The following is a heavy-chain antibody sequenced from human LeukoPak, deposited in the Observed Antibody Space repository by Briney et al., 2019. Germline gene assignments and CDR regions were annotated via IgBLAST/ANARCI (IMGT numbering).Heavy chain of an antibody. D-gene: IGHD6-25*01. CDR3: AASSQRGSYNWCDP. V-gene: IGHV4-34*01. CDR2: IDQSRST. J-gene: IGHJ5*02. Sequence: SETLSLTCAVYGASFSYRYWTWIRQPPGKGLEWIGEIDQSRSTKCNPSLKGRVTISLDTSKNQFSVDLTSVTAADTAIYYCAASSQRGSYNWCDPWGQGTPVTVSS. CDR1: GASFSYRY.